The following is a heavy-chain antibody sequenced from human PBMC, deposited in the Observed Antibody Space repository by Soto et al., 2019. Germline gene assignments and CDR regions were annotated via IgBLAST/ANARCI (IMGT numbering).Heavy chain of an antibody. V-gene: IGHV3-48*02. J-gene: IGHJ4*02. CDR3: ARDQIYSYACFDY. CDR2: ISSSSSTI. D-gene: IGHD5-18*01. CDR1: VFTFSSYS. Sequence: GWSLRLSCASSVFTFSSYSMNWVRQAPGKGLGWVSYISSSSSTIYYADSVKGRFTISRDNAKNSLYLQMNSLRDEDTAVYYCARDQIYSYACFDYWGQGTLVTVSS.